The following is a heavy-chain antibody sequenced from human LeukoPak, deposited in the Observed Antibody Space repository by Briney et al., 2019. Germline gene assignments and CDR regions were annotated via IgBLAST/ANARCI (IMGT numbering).Heavy chain of an antibody. CDR3: ARVRNYYDSSGWPYYFDY. CDR2: ISYDGSNK. CDR1: GFTFSSYA. Sequence: GRSLRLSCAASGFTFSSYAMHWVRQAPGKGLEWVAVISYDGSNKYYADSVKGRFTISRDNAKNTLYLQMNSLRAEDTAVYYCARVRNYYDSSGWPYYFDYWGQGTLVTVSS. D-gene: IGHD3-22*01. V-gene: IGHV3-30-3*01. J-gene: IGHJ4*02.